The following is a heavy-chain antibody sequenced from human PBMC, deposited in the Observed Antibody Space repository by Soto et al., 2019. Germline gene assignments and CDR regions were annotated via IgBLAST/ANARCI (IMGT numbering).Heavy chain of an antibody. CDR1: GFTFSSYG. J-gene: IGHJ6*02. CDR3: AKDRLEPPTEYYYGMDV. Sequence: GVSLRLSCAASGFTFSSYGMHWVRQAPGKGLEWVAVISYDGSNKYYADSVKGRFTISRDNSKNTLYLQMNSLRAEDTAVYYCAKDRLEPPTEYYYGMDVWGQGTTVTVSS. CDR2: ISYDGSNK. D-gene: IGHD1-1*01. V-gene: IGHV3-30*18.